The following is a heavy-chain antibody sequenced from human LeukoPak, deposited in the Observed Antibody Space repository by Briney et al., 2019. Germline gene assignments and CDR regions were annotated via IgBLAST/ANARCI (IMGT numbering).Heavy chain of an antibody. CDR2: IKQDGSEK. Sequence: PGGPLRLSCAASGFTISPYWMSWVRQAPGKGLEWVANIKQDGSEKYYVDSVKGRFAISRDNSKNTLYLQMNSLRAEDTAVYYCASQSLTYYYDSSGQHDAFDIWGQGTMVTVSS. CDR3: ASQSLTYYYDSSGQHDAFDI. D-gene: IGHD3-22*01. V-gene: IGHV3-7*03. CDR1: GFTISPYW. J-gene: IGHJ3*02.